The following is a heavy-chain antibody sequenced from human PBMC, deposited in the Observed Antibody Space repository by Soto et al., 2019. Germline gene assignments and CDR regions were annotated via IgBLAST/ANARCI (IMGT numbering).Heavy chain of an antibody. J-gene: IGHJ4*02. CDR2: INPNGGGT. CDR1: GYTFTNYY. CDR3: ARGRMVIRDFDS. D-gene: IGHD2-15*01. Sequence: ASVKVSYKASGYTFTNYYIHWVRQAPGQGLEWMGLINPNGGGTIYARTFQGRLTLTSDTSTSTVDLELSSLRSGDTAVYFCARGRMVIRDFDSWGQGTLVTVSS. V-gene: IGHV1-46*01.